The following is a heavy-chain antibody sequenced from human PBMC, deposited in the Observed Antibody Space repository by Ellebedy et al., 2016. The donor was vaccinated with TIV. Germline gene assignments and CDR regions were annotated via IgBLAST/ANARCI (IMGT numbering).Heavy chain of an antibody. CDR2: INQDGSDK. Sequence: GESLKISCVGSGFSFRSYWMTWVRQAPGKGLEWVANINQDGSDKYYVDSVKGRFTIARDNAKNSLYLQMSSLRVEDTAVYYCAREMVAPGPHDYSYGMDLWGPGTTVTVSS. D-gene: IGHD2-15*01. J-gene: IGHJ6*02. V-gene: IGHV3-7*01. CDR1: GFSFRSYW. CDR3: AREMVAPGPHDYSYGMDL.